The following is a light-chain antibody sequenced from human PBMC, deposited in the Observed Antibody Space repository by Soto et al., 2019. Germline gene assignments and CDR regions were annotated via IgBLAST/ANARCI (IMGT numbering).Light chain of an antibody. CDR3: QSYDSSLSGWV. Sequence: QSVLTQPPSVSGAPGQRVTISCTGSSSNIGAGYDVHWYQHLPGTAPKFLIYDNSNRPSGVPDRFSGSRSGTSASLAITGLQAEDEADYYCQSYDSSLSGWVFGGGTQLTVL. V-gene: IGLV1-40*01. CDR2: DNS. CDR1: SSNIGAGYD. J-gene: IGLJ3*02.